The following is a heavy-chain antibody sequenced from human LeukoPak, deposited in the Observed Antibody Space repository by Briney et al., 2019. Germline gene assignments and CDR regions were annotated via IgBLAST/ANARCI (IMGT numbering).Heavy chain of an antibody. D-gene: IGHD3-22*01. CDR1: GGSFSGYY. J-gene: IGHJ6*02. V-gene: IGHV4-34*01. CDR3: ARGRRYYDSSGYSMDY. Sequence: PSETLSLTCAVYGGSFSGYYWSWIRQPPGKGLEWIGEINHSGSTNYNPSLKSRVTISVDTSKNQFSLKLSSVTAADTAVYYCARGRRYYDSSGYSMDYWGQGTTVTVSS. CDR2: INHSGST.